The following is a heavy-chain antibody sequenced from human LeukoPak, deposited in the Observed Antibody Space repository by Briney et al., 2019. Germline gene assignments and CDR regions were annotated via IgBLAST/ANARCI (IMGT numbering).Heavy chain of an antibody. CDR3: ARGPRGFDP. J-gene: IGHJ5*02. CDR2: IYSGGST. Sequence: GGSLRLSCEASGFTVSSNDMSWVRQAPGKGLVWVSVIYSGGSTDYADSVKGRFTISRDNSKSTLYLQMNSLRAEDTAVYYCARGPRGFDPWGQGTLVTVSS. CDR1: GFTVSSND. V-gene: IGHV3-53*01.